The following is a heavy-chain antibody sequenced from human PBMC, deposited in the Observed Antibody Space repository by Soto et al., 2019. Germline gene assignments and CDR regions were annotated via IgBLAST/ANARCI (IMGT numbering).Heavy chain of an antibody. D-gene: IGHD1-26*01. CDR3: AKDVVVGATPGLGDYYYYYGMDV. Sequence: GGSLRLSCAASGFTFSSYGMHWVRQAPGKGLEWVAVISHDGSNKYYADSVKGRFTISRDNSKNTLYLQMNSLRAEDTAVYYCAKDVVVGATPGLGDYYYYYGMDVWGQGTTVTVSS. CDR2: ISHDGSNK. CDR1: GFTFSSYG. V-gene: IGHV3-30*18. J-gene: IGHJ6*02.